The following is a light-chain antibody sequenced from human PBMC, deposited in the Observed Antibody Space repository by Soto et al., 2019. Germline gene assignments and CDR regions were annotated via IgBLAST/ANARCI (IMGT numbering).Light chain of an antibody. CDR3: SSSTSSNIVV. V-gene: IGLV2-14*01. CDR1: SSDVGGYNY. CDR2: EVT. J-gene: IGLJ2*01. Sequence: QSVLAQPASVSGSPGQSITISCTGTSSDVGGYNYVSWYQQHPGKAPKLMIYEVTNRPSGFSDRFSGSKSGNTASLTISGLQAEDEAYYYCSSSTSSNIVVFGGGTQLTVL.